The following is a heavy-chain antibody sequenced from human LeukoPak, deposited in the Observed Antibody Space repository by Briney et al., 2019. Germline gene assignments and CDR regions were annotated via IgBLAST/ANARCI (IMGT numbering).Heavy chain of an antibody. J-gene: IGHJ6*03. D-gene: IGHD2-15*01. V-gene: IGHV3-20*04. CDR1: GFTFDDYG. Sequence: GFLTLSCAASGFTFDDYGMSWVRQAPGKGLEWVSGINWNGGSRGYADSVKGRFTISREKAKNSLYLQMNSLRAEDTALYYCASRGYCSGDSCYFYHYYYMDVGGKGTTVTVSS. CDR3: ASRGYCSGDSCYFYHYYYMDV. CDR2: INWNGGSR.